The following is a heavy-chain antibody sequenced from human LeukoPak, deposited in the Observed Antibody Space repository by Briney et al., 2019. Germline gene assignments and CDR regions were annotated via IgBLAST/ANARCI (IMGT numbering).Heavy chain of an antibody. CDR1: GYTFTSYG. V-gene: IGHV1-18*01. J-gene: IGHJ4*02. Sequence: GASVKVSCKASGYTFTSYGISWVRQAPGQGLEWMGWISAYNGNTNYAQKLQGRVTMTTDTSTSTAYMELRSLRSDDTAVYYCARLPYGPGSYYQWSPAYYFDYWGQGTLVTVSS. CDR2: ISAYNGNT. CDR3: ARLPYGPGSYYQWSPAYYFDY. D-gene: IGHD3-10*01.